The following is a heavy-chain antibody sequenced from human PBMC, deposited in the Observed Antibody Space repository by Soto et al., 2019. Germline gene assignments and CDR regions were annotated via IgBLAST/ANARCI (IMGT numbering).Heavy chain of an antibody. D-gene: IGHD3-22*01. CDR3: ARLRSYYYDSSGYDAFDI. CDR1: GYSFTSYW. V-gene: IGHV5-51*01. CDR2: IYPGDSDT. J-gene: IGHJ3*02. Sequence: PGESLKISCKGSGYSFTSYWVGWVRQMPGKGLEWMGIIYPGDSDTRYSPSFQGQVTISADKSISTAYLQWSSLKASDTAMYYCARLRSYYYDSSGYDAFDIWGQGTMVTVS.